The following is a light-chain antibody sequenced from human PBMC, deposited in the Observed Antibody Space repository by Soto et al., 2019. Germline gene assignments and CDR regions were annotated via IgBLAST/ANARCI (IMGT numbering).Light chain of an antibody. V-gene: IGKV3-20*01. J-gene: IGKJ4*01. Sequence: IVFTQSPCTLSLSPGERATLSCRASQSVSSSYLAWYQQKPGQAPRLLIYGASSRATGIPDRFSGSGSGTDFTLTISRLEPEDFAVYYCRQYGSSPLTFGGGTKVDIK. CDR1: QSVSSSY. CDR2: GAS. CDR3: RQYGSSPLT.